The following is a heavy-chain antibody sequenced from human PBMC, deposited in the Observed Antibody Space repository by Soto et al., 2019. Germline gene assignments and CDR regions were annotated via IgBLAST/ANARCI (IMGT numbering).Heavy chain of an antibody. CDR2: IYYSGST. V-gene: IGHV4-39*01. Sequence: SETLSLTCTVSGGSISSSRYYWGWIRQPPGKGLEWIGTIYYSGSTYYDSSLKSRVTISVDTSKNQFSLKLSSVTAADTAVYYCARQGSGGRRVWTYYGAFDIGGKGKRVTV. J-gene: IGHJ3*02. CDR1: GGSISSSRYY. CDR3: ARQGSGGRRVWTYYGAFDI. D-gene: IGHD4-17*01.